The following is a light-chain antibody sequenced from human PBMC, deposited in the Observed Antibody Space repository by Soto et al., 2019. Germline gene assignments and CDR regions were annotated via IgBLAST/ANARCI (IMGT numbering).Light chain of an antibody. Sequence: NFMLTQPHSVSESPGKTVTISCTRSSGSIASNYVQWYHQRPGSAPTIVMYEDNQRPSGVPDRFSGSIDRSSNSASLTIAGLKTDEEGDFYCQSYDSSNWVFGGGTKVTVL. CDR1: SGSIASNY. CDR3: QSYDSSNWV. J-gene: IGLJ3*02. V-gene: IGLV6-57*04. CDR2: EDN.